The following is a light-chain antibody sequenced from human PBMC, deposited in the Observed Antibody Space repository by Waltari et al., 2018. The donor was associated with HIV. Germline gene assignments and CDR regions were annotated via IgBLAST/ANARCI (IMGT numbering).Light chain of an antibody. Sequence: DIQMAQSPSSVTGSVGTTVTITCRTSQSIGSSLAWYQHQPGRAPKLLIFGASNLENGVPPRFAGSGSGTEFALTISSLQAEDSATYYCQQADSFPHTFGGGTRVEVK. CDR3: QQADSFPHT. CDR2: GAS. V-gene: IGKV1-12*01. CDR1: QSIGSS. J-gene: IGKJ4*01.